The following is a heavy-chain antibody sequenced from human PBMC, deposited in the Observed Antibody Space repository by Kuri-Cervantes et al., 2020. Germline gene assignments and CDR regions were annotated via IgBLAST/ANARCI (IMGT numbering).Heavy chain of an antibody. J-gene: IGHJ4*02. D-gene: IGHD4-17*01. V-gene: IGHV3-30*03. Sequence: GESLKISCAASGFTFSSYGMHWVRQAPGKGLEWVAVISYDGSNKYYADSVKGRFTISRDNAKNSLYLQMNSLRAEDTAVYYCARAIGDYAAYWGQGTLVTVSS. CDR3: ARAIGDYAAY. CDR1: GFTFSSYG. CDR2: ISYDGSNK.